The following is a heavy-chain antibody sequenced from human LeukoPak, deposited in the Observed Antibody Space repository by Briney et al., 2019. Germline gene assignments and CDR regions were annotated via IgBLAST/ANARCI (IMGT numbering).Heavy chain of an antibody. CDR1: GFTFSSYE. CDR3: AKMNTVSVNGLNSYYYMDV. J-gene: IGHJ6*03. D-gene: IGHD4-11*01. Sequence: GGALRLSCAASGFTFSSYEMNWVRQAPGQGLEWVSYISSSGSTRYYAESVKGRFTISRDNTRNSLYLQMNSLRAEDTALYYCAKMNTVSVNGLNSYYYMDVWGKGTTVTISS. V-gene: IGHV3-48*03. CDR2: ISSSGSTR.